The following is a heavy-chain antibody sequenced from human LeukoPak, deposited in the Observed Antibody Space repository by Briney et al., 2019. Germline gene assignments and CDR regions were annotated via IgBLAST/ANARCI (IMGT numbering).Heavy chain of an antibody. J-gene: IGHJ4*02. D-gene: IGHD6-19*01. Sequence: GGSLRLSCAASGFTFSSYGMHWVRQAPGKGLEWVAVIWYDGSNKYYADSVKGRFTISRDNPKNTLYLQMNSLRAEDTAVYYCARGAISGWYVSTFDYWGQGTLVTVSS. CDR2: IWYDGSNK. CDR3: ARGAISGWYVSTFDY. V-gene: IGHV3-33*01. CDR1: GFTFSSYG.